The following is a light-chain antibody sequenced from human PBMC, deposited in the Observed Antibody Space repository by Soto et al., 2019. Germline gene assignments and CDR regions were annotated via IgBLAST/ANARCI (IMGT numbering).Light chain of an antibody. CDR2: GAS. Sequence: EIVLTQSPGTLSLSPGERATLSCRASQSVRSSYLAWSQQKPGQAPRLLIYGASTSATGIPARFGGSGSGTVFTITISRLEPEYFAVYYYQQYGTPPTFGQGTKVDIK. CDR1: QSVRSSY. V-gene: IGKV3-20*01. J-gene: IGKJ1*01. CDR3: QQYGTPPT.